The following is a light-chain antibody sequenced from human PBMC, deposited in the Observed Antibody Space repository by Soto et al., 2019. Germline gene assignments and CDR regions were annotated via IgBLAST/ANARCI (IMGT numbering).Light chain of an antibody. Sequence: IMLTKSPGPLSLSSGERATLSCRASQSVSNNYLAWYQQKPGQAPRLLIYGASNRATGIPDRFSGSGSGTDFTLTISRLEPEDFAVYYCQQYGSSGTFGQGTKVDIK. V-gene: IGKV3-20*01. CDR1: QSVSNNY. CDR2: GAS. CDR3: QQYGSSGT. J-gene: IGKJ1*01.